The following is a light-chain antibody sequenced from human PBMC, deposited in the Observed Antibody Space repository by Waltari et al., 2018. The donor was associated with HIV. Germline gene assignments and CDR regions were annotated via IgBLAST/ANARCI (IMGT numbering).Light chain of an antibody. Sequence: QSALTQPASVSGSPGQSIPIPCTGTSSDGGDYYVHWYQHHPGKAPKVIFYEVSNRPSGVSNRFSGSKSGNTASLTISGLLPEDEADYFCSSYISSATPEFGGGTRLTVL. J-gene: IGLJ3*02. CDR2: EVS. V-gene: IGLV2-14*01. CDR1: SSDGGDYY. CDR3: SSYISSATPE.